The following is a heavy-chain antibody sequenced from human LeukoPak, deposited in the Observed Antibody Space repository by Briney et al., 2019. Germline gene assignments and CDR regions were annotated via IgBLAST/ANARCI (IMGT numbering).Heavy chain of an antibody. Sequence: GGSLRLSCAASGFTFSSYGMHWVRQAPGKGLEWVAVISYDGSNKYYADSVKGRFTISRDNSKNTLYLQMNSLRAEDTAVYYCAKDLDDILTGYSNWFDPWGQGTLVTVSS. V-gene: IGHV3-30*18. D-gene: IGHD3-9*01. CDR1: GFTFSSYG. CDR3: AKDLDDILTGYSNWFDP. CDR2: ISYDGSNK. J-gene: IGHJ5*02.